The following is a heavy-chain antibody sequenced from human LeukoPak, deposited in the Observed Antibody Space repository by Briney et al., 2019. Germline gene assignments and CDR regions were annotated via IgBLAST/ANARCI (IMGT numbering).Heavy chain of an antibody. CDR3: ARARDADYVGEFDY. D-gene: IGHD4-17*01. V-gene: IGHV1-18*01. J-gene: IGHJ4*02. Sequence: ASVKVSCKASGYTFTSYGISWVRQAPGQGLEWMGWISAYNGNTNYAQKLQGRVTMTTDTSTSTAYMELRSLRSDDTAVYYCARARDADYVGEFDYWGQGTLVTVSS. CDR1: GYTFTSYG. CDR2: ISAYNGNT.